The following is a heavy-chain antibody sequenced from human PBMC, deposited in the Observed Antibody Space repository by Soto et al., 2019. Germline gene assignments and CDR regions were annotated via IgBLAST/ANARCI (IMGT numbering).Heavy chain of an antibody. CDR1: GGTFNSFA. V-gene: IGHV1-69*01. J-gene: IGHJ5*02. CDR3: ARGHCIGGSCYSVVWWFEP. D-gene: IGHD2-15*01. CDR2: ITPIVGTV. Sequence: QVQLVQSGAEVKKPGSSLKVSCKASGGTFNSFAFSWVRQAPGQGLEWMGGITPIVGTVNYAQKFQGRVTITAEEATSTAHMARSSLRYEDTAVYDCARGHCIGGSCYSVVWWFEPWGQGTLVTVSA.